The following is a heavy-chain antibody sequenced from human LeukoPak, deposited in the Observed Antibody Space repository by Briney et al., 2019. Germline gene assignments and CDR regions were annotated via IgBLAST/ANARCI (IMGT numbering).Heavy chain of an antibody. Sequence: ASVKVSCKASGYTFTSYGISWVRQAPGQGLEWMGWISAYNGNTNCAQKLQGRVTMTTDTSTSTAYMELRSLRSDDTAVYYCARLGDSGSYSILPSLYGMDVWGQGTTVTVSS. CDR3: ARLGDSGSYSILPSLYGMDV. V-gene: IGHV1-18*01. CDR2: ISAYNGNT. D-gene: IGHD3-10*01. J-gene: IGHJ6*02. CDR1: GYTFTSYG.